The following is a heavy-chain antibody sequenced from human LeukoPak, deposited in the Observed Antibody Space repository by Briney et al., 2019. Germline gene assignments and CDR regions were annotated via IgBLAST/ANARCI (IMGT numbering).Heavy chain of an antibody. Sequence: GRSLRLSCAASGFTFSSYGMHWVRQAPGKGLEWVAVISNDGTKKYHADSVKGRFTISRDNSKNTLYLQLNSLSADDTAIYYCATSTDGTTVRPHYWGQGTLVTVSS. V-gene: IGHV3-30*03. J-gene: IGHJ4*02. CDR1: GFTFSSYG. D-gene: IGHD4-17*01. CDR2: ISNDGTKK. CDR3: ATSTDGTTVRPHY.